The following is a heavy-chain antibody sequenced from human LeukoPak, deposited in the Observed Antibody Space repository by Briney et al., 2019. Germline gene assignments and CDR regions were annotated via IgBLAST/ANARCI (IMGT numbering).Heavy chain of an antibody. CDR2: ITSNGGSA. J-gene: IGHJ4*02. D-gene: IGHD2-2*02. CDR1: GFTFSIYA. CDR3: AREYCDSTTCYKTIDY. Sequence: AGGSLRLSCAASGFTFSIYAMHWVRQAPGKGLEYVSAITSNGGSAYYANSVKGRLTISRDNSKNTLYLQMGSLRAEDMAVYYCAREYCDSTTCYKTIDYWGQGTLVTVSS. V-gene: IGHV3-64*01.